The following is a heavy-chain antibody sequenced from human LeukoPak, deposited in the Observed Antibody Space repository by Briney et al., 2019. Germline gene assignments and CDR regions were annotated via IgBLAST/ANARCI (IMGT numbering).Heavy chain of an antibody. J-gene: IGHJ4*02. Sequence: SETLSLTCTVSGGSISTYYWSWIRQPPGKGLDWIGSFYYTGSTNYNPSLRSRVTISLDTSENQISLRLSSVTAADTAVYYCARGSNALDYWGQGTLVTVSS. V-gene: IGHV4-59*01. D-gene: IGHD2-2*01. CDR2: FYYTGST. CDR1: GGSISTYY. CDR3: ARGSNALDY.